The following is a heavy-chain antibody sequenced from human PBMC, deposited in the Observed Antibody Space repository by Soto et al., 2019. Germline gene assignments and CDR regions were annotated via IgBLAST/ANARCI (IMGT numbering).Heavy chain of an antibody. CDR2: IYYSGST. D-gene: IGHD7-27*01. J-gene: IGHJ4*02. CDR3: ARDESGAAFDY. Sequence: QVQLQESGPGLVKPSQTLSLTCTVSGGSISSGGYYWSWIRQHPGKGLEWIGYIYYSGSTYYNPSSKSRVTIAVDTSKNQVALKLRSVTAADTAVYYCARDESGAAFDYWGQGTLVTVSS. V-gene: IGHV4-31*03. CDR1: GGSISSGGYY.